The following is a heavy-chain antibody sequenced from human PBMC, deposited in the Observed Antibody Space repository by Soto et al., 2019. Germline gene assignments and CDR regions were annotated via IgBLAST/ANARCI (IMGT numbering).Heavy chain of an antibody. CDR3: ASSYGSGYRAFDY. D-gene: IGHD3-10*01. CDR1: GDTFTFYS. CDR2: INPILSMS. J-gene: IGHJ4*02. Sequence: QVQVGESGAEVKRPGASVKVSCKASGDTFTFYSFNWVRQAPWLGLEWVGRINPILSMSNYAQRLQGRVTITADKSTSTAYMELSSLRSEDTAIYYCASSYGSGYRAFDYWGQGALVTVSS. V-gene: IGHV1-69*02.